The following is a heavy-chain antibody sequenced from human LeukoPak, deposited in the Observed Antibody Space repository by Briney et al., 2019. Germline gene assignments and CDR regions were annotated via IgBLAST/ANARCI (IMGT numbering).Heavy chain of an antibody. D-gene: IGHD2-2*02. CDR2: IIPIFGTA. V-gene: IGHV1-69*01. CDR3: ASPYCSSTSCYMRWYYFDY. J-gene: IGHJ4*02. Sequence: SVKVSCEASGGTFSSYAISWVRQAPGQGLEWMGGIIPIFGTANYAQKFQGRVTITADESTSTAYMEPSSLRSEDTAVYYCASPYCSSTSCYMRWYYFDYWGQRTLVTVSS. CDR1: GGTFSSYA.